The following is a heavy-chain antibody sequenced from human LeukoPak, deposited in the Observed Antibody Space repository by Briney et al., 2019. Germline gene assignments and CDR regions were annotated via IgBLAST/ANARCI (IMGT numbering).Heavy chain of an antibody. D-gene: IGHD6-19*01. J-gene: IGHJ4*02. CDR2: IYTSGST. CDR3: ARLLPVAGT. V-gene: IGHV4-61*02. Sequence: SETLSLTCTVSGGSISSGSYYWSWIRQPAGKGLEWIGRIYTSGSTNYNPSLKSRVTISVDTSKNQFSLKLSSVTAADTAVYYCARLLPVAGTWGQGTLVTVSS. CDR1: GGSISSGSYY.